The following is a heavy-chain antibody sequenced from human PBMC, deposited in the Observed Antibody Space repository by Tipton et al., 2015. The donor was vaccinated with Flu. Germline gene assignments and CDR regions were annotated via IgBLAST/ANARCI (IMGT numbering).Heavy chain of an antibody. CDR2: IKLDGSEK. J-gene: IGHJ4*02. V-gene: IGHV3-7*01. CDR1: GLTFSGYW. Sequence: SLRLSCAASGLTFSGYWMSWVRQAPGKGPEWVGKIKLDGSEKYYVDSVKGRFTISRDNAKNSLYLQMNSLRAEDTAVYYCARDCCTGSYNTFDSWGQGTLVTVSS. D-gene: IGHD2-8*02. CDR3: ARDCCTGSYNTFDS.